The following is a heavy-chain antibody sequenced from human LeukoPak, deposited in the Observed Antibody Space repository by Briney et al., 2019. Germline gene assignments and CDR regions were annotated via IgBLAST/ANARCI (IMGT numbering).Heavy chain of an antibody. CDR2: INTDTGNP. CDR1: GYTFTSYA. CDR3: ARGSGPNAFDI. D-gene: IGHD7-27*01. Sequence: ASVTVSCKASGYTFTSYAMNWVRQAPGQGLEWMGWINTDTGNPTYVQGFTGRFVFSLDTSVSTAYLQISRLKAEDTAVYYCARGSGPNAFDIWGQGTMVTVSS. J-gene: IGHJ3*02. V-gene: IGHV7-4-1*02.